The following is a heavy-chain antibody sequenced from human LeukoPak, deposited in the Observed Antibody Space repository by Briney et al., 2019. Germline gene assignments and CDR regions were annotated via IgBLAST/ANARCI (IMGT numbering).Heavy chain of an antibody. CDR3: ARGAGSGRNHFDY. CDR2: ISSRSSTI. V-gene: IGHV3-48*01. CDR1: GFTFSSNS. D-gene: IGHD6-19*01. Sequence: AGGSLRLSCAISGFTFSSNSMNWVRQAPGKGLEWISYISSRSSTIYYADSVKGRFTISRDNATNSLYLQMNSLRAEDTAVYYCARGAGSGRNHFDYWGQGTLVTVSS. J-gene: IGHJ4*02.